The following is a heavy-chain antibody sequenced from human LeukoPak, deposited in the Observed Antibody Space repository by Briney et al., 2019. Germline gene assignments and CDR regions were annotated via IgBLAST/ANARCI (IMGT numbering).Heavy chain of an antibody. V-gene: IGHV3-74*01. CDR2: VNSDGSNT. D-gene: IGHD3-10*01. J-gene: IGHJ4*02. CDR1: GFTFSSHW. Sequence: GGSLRLSCAASGFTFSSHWMHWARQAPGKGLVWVSRVNSDGSNTYYADSVKGRFTISRDNAKNTLYLQMNSLRAEDTAAYYCARDSLFHYYFDYWGQGTLVTVSS. CDR3: ARDSLFHYYFDY.